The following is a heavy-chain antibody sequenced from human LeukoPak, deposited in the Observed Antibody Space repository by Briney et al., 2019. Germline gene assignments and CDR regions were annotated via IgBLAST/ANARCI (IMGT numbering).Heavy chain of an antibody. V-gene: IGHV4-39*01. J-gene: IGHJ4*02. CDR1: GGSISSDSYY. D-gene: IGHD6-19*01. Sequence: SETLSLTCTVSGGSISSDSYYWAWIRQPPGKGLEWIASIYYSGSTYYYPSLKSRVTISVDTSRNQFSLKLSSVTAADTAVYYCASLAVAGLSEGYWGQGTLVIVSS. CDR3: ASLAVAGLSEGY. CDR2: IYYSGST.